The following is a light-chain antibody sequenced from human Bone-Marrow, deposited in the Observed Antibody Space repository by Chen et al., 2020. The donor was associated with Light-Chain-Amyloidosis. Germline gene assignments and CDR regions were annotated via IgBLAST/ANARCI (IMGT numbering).Light chain of an antibody. CDR1: SSDVGGDNH. J-gene: IGLJ1*01. V-gene: IGLV2-14*01. CDR3: SSYTITNTLV. Sequence: SALPLPSSVSGSPGQSIPITSTGTSSDVGGDNHVSWYQQHPDKAPKLMIYEVTNRPSWVPDRFSGSKSDNTASLTISGLQTEDEADYFCSSYTITNTLVFGSGTRVTVL. CDR2: EVT.